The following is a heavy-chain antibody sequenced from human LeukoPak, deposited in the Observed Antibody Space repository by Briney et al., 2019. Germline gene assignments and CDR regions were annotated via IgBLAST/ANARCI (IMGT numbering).Heavy chain of an antibody. CDR1: GLTLSNYW. J-gene: IGHJ4*02. CDR2: INPDGGEE. Sequence: GGSLRLSCAVSGLTLSNYWMNWVRQAPGKGLEWVADINPDGGEERYVDSVKGQFVISRDNAKNSLYLQMNSLRAEDTAVYYCAIWGADQNYWGQGTLVTVSS. D-gene: IGHD3-16*01. CDR3: AIWGADQNY. V-gene: IGHV3-7*02.